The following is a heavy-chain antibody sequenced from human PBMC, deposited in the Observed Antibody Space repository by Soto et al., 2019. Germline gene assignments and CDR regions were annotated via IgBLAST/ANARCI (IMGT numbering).Heavy chain of an antibody. CDR3: ATYSYGASFS. CDR1: GFTFSNAW. V-gene: IGHV3-15*07. D-gene: IGHD4-17*01. J-gene: IGHJ5*02. CDR2: IKSKTDGGTT. Sequence: EVQLVESGGDLVKSGGSLRLSCAASGFTFSNAWMNWVRQAPGKGLEWVGRIKSKTDGGTTEYAAPVKGRFTISRDDSKSTLYLQMDSLKTEDTAAYHCATYSYGASFSWGQGPLVTVSS.